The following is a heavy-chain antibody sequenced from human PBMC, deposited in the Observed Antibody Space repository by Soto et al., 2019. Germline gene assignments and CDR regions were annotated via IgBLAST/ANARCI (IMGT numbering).Heavy chain of an antibody. V-gene: IGHV5-51*01. CDR3: ARPNYYYYDMDV. CDR1: GYSFSSYW. J-gene: IGHJ6*02. Sequence: LKISCKGSGYSFSSYWIAWVRQMPGKGLEWMGTIYPGDSDTRYSPSFQGQVTISADKSISTAFLQWSSLKASDTAIYYCARPNYYYYDMDVWGQGTTVTVSS. CDR2: IYPGDSDT.